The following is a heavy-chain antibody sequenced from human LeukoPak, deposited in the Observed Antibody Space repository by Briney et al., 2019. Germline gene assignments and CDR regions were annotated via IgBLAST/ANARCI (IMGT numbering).Heavy chain of an antibody. CDR2: IYLSGTT. D-gene: IGHD6-19*01. V-gene: IGHV4-38-2*02. Sequence: SETLSLTCIVSGSSISRGYHWGWIRQPPGKGLEWIGSIYLSGTTYSNPSLKSRVTISVDTSKNQFSLKLTSVTAADTAVYYCARTGYSSGWYAVWGRGSLVTVSS. CDR1: GSSISRGYH. J-gene: IGHJ2*01. CDR3: ARTGYSSGWYAV.